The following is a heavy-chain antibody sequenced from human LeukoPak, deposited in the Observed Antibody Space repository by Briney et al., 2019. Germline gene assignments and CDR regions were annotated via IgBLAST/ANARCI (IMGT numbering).Heavy chain of an antibody. V-gene: IGHV4-38-2*02. D-gene: IGHD3-22*01. CDR3: ARLYHDSSGYPNWFDP. J-gene: IGHJ5*02. CDR2: IYHSEST. Sequence: PSETLSLTCTVSGYSISSGYYWGWIRQPPGKGLEWIGSIYHSESTYYNPSLKSRVTISVDTSKNQFSLKLSSVTAADTAVYYCARLYHDSSGYPNWFDPWGQGTLVTVSS. CDR1: GYSISSGYY.